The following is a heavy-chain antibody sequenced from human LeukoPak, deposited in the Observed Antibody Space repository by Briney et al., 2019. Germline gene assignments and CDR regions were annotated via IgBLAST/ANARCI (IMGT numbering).Heavy chain of an antibody. J-gene: IGHJ3*02. D-gene: IGHD1-26*01. V-gene: IGHV1-46*01. CDR3: ARDEGWWELPHNNFAFDI. CDR2: INPSGGST. Sequence: ASVKVSCKASGYTFTSYYMHWVRQVPGQGLEWMGIINPSGGSTSYAQKFQGRVTMTRDMSTSTVYMELSSLRSEDTAVYYCARDEGWWELPHNNFAFDIWGQGTMVTVSS. CDR1: GYTFTSYY.